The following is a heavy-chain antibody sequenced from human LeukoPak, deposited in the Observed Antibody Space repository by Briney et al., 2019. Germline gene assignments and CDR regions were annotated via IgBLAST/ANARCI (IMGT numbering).Heavy chain of an antibody. V-gene: IGHV4-59*01. J-gene: IGHJ4*02. CDR3: ARGVYIAAAQYGY. CDR2: IYYSGTT. D-gene: IGHD6-13*01. Sequence: SETLSLTCTVSGGSIRSYYWSWIQQPPGKGLEWIGYIYYSGTTNYNPSLKSRVTISVDTSKNQFSLKLSSVTAADTAVYYCARGVYIAAAQYGYWGQGTLVTVSS. CDR1: GGSIRSYY.